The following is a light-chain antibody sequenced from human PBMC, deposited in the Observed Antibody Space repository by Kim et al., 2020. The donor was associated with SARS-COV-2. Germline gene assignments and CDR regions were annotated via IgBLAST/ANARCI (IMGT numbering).Light chain of an antibody. CDR1: SSDVVGYNY. CDR2: DVY. J-gene: IGLJ3*02. Sequence: GQSIPISCTGTSSDVVGYNYVSWYRQYPGKAPKLLIYDVYKRPSGVSDRFSGSKSGNTASLTISGLQAEDEADYYCSSYTSSSTSVFGGGTKVTVL. V-gene: IGLV2-14*04. CDR3: SSYTSSSTSV.